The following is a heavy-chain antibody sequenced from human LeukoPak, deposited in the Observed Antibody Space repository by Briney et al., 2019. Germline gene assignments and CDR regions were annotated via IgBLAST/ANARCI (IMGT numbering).Heavy chain of an antibody. V-gene: IGHV3-21*01. CDR3: ARGGMTYYYDSSGSY. Sequence: GASLRLSCAASGFTFSSYSMNWVRQAPGKGLEWVSSISSSSSYIYYADSVKGRFTISRDNAKNSLYLQMNSLRAEDTAVYYCARGGMTYYYDSSGSYWGQGTLVTVSS. J-gene: IGHJ4*02. CDR1: GFTFSSYS. CDR2: ISSSSSYI. D-gene: IGHD3-22*01.